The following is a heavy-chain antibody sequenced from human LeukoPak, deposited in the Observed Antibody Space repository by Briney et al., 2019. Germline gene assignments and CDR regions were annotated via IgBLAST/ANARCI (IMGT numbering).Heavy chain of an antibody. CDR2: IYYTGIT. Sequence: SETLSLTCSVSGVSISTYHWSWIRQSPGQQLEWMGYIYYTGITDYNPSLKSRVTISVDTSQNQFSLKLSSVTAADTAIYYCAREMGTAFDYWGQGNLVTVSS. D-gene: IGHD5-24*01. CDR1: GVSISTYH. V-gene: IGHV4-59*01. CDR3: AREMGTAFDY. J-gene: IGHJ4*02.